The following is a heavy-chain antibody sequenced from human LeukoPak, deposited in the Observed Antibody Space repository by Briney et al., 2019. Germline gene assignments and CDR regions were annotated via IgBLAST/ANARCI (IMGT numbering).Heavy chain of an antibody. D-gene: IGHD3-22*01. CDR1: GYTLTAYY. Sequence: ASVKVSCEASGYTLTAYYLHWVRQAPGQGLEWMGRINPNSGGTLYAQKFQGRVTMTRDTSIGTAYMELSSLRSDDTALYYCARPYYESSGLYVDAFDIWGQGTMVTVSS. CDR3: ARPYYESSGLYVDAFDI. J-gene: IGHJ3*02. CDR2: INPNSGGT. V-gene: IGHV1-2*06.